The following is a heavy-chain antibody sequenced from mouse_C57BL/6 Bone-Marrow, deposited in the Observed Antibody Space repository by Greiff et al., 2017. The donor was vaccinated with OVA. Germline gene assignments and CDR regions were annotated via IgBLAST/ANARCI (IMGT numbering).Heavy chain of an antibody. CDR1: GYTFTSYW. CDR3: AIPPALGYTLDN. CDR2: IHPSDSDT. V-gene: IGHV1-74*01. Sequence: QVQLKQPGAELVKPGASVKVSCKASGYTFTSYWMHWVKQRPGQGLEWIGRIHPSDSDTNYNQKFKGKATLTVDKSSSTAYMQLSSLTSEDSAVFNCAIPPALGYTLDNWGENAPLTVSS. D-gene: IGHD2-2*01. J-gene: IGHJ2*01.